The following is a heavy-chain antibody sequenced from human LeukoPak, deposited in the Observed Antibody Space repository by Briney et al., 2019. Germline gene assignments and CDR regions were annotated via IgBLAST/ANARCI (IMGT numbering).Heavy chain of an antibody. CDR2: MNSAGSTI. J-gene: IGHJ4*01. V-gene: IGHV3-74*01. CDR3: IREVQVRAAASLGL. CDR1: GFTISGFW. D-gene: IGHD1-1*01. Sequence: GCLRLSCAASGFTISGFWMHWVRQVPGEGLVWVARMNSAGSTINYADSVKGRFTISRDNVRNTLHLQMNNLSLEDTAVYFCIREVQVRAAASLGLWGRGTLVTVSS.